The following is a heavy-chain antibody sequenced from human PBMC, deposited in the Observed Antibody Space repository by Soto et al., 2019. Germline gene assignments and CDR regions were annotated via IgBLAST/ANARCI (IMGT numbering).Heavy chain of an antibody. Sequence: SETLSLTCDVSGYAISSGFYWAWIRQPPGKRLEWIGNIYHTGTTYYNPPLKSRVTMSVATSKNQFSLRLSSVTAADTAVFYCARVRTVGMSGSPGDSWGQGTLVTVSS. CDR2: IYHTGTT. J-gene: IGHJ4*02. CDR1: GYAISSGFY. V-gene: IGHV4-38-2*01. D-gene: IGHD3-10*01. CDR3: ARVRTVGMSGSPGDS.